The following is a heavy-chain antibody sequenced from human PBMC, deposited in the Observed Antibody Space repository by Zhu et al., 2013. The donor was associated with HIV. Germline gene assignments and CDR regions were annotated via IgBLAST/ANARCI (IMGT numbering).Heavy chain of an antibody. CDR2: FDPEDGET. V-gene: IGHV1-24*01. CDR1: GYTLTELS. CDR3: ATNLYCSSTSCYDTYYYYGMDV. Sequence: QVQLVQSGAEVKKPGASVKVSCKVSGYTLTELSMHWVRQAPGKGLEWMGGFDPEDGETIYAQKFQGRVTMTEDTSTDTAYMELSSLRSEDTAVYYCATNLYCSSTSCYDTYYYYGMDVWGQGTTVTVSS. D-gene: IGHD2-2*01. J-gene: IGHJ6*02.